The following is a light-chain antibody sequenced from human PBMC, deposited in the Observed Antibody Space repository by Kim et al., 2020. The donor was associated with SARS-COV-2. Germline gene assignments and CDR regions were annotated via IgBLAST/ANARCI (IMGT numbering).Light chain of an antibody. Sequence: GQSVPISGTGTSNAVGVYDRVSWYQQPPGTAPKLMIYEVRNRPSGVPDRFSGSKSDNTASLTISGLQAEDEADYYCSSYTTSSTWVFGGGTQLTVL. CDR1: SNAVGVYDR. CDR3: SSYTTSSTWV. CDR2: EVR. J-gene: IGLJ3*02. V-gene: IGLV2-18*02.